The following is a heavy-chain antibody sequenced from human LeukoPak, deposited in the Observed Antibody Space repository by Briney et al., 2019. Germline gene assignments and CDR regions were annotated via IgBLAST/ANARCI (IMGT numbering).Heavy chain of an antibody. V-gene: IGHV4-34*01. D-gene: IGHD2-21*02. CDR3: ARVRGDLSIDY. CDR2: INHSGST. J-gene: IGHJ4*02. Sequence: SETLSLTCAVYIESFSGYYWTWIRQPPGKGLEWIGEINHSGSTNYNPSLKSRVTISADTSKNQFSLKLSSVTAADAAVYYCARVRGDLSIDYWGQGNLVTVSS. CDR1: IESFSGYY.